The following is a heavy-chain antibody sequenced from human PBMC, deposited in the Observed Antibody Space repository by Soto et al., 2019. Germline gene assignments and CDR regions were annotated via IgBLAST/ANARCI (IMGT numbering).Heavy chain of an antibody. V-gene: IGHV1-46*01. CDR2: INPTAGAT. CDR1: GYTFSSYY. D-gene: IGHD2-15*01. CDR3: ARGGVEXXXXXXV. Sequence: QVQLVQSGAEVKKPGASVKVSCKASGYTFSSYYVHWVRQAPGLGLEWMGIINPTAGATTYAQKXXXRVTMTRDTXTXXXXMELSSXXXXXXXXXYCARGGVEXXXXXXVWGQ. J-gene: IGHJ6*02.